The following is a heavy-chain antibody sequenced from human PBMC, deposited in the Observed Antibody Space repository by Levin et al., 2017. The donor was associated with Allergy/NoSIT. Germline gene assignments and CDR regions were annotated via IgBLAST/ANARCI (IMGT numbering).Heavy chain of an antibody. V-gene: IGHV3-33*01. D-gene: IGHD2-2*01. J-gene: IGHJ4*02. CDR3: ARDGCSTSCYENY. CDR2: IWYDGSNK. CDR1: GFTFSSYG. Sequence: GGSLRLSCAASGFTFSSYGMHWVRQAPGKGLEWVAVIWYDGSNKYYADSVKGRFTISRDNSKNTLYLQMNSLRAEDTAVYYCARDGCSTSCYENYWGQGTLVTVSS.